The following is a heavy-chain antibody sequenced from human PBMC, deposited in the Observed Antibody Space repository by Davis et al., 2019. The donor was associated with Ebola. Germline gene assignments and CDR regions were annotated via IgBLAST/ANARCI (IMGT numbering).Heavy chain of an antibody. CDR2: IYSSGST. CDR3: GRDYWGSVDY. CDR1: GGSIGTYA. J-gene: IGHJ4*02. Sequence: MPSETLSLTCTVSGGSIGTYAWSWIRQPPGKGLEWIGYIYSSGSTVYNPSLKSRLTMSVDTSKNQFSLKLSSVTAADTAVYYCGRDYWGSVDYWDQGTLVTVSS. V-gene: IGHV4-59*13. D-gene: IGHD7-27*01.